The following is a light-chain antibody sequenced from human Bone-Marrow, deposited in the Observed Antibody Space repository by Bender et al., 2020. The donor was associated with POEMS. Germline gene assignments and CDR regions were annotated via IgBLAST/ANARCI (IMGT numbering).Light chain of an antibody. J-gene: IGLJ3*02. CDR2: GDH. CDR3: HSYDTDLSVQV. Sequence: QSTLTQPASVSGSPGQRVTISCSGSGSNIGGYPVNWYQQLPGTAPKLLIYGDHSRPSGVPDRFSGSKSGTSASLAITGLQAEDEADYYCHSYDTDLSVQVFGGGTKLTVL. CDR1: GSNIGGYP. V-gene: IGLV1-40*01.